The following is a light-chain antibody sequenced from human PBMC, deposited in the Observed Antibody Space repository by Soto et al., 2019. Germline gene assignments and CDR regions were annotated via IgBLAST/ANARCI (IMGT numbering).Light chain of an antibody. CDR3: QQSYSTPFT. CDR2: AAS. J-gene: IGKJ3*01. Sequence: DIQKTQSPSSLSASVGDRVTITCRASQSISSYLNWYQQKPGKAPKLLIYAASSLQSGVPSRFSGSGSGTDFTLTISSLQPEDFATYYCQQSYSTPFTFGPGTKVDF. CDR1: QSISSY. V-gene: IGKV1-39*01.